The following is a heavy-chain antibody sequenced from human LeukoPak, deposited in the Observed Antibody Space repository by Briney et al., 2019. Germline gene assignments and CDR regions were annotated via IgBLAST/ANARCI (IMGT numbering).Heavy chain of an antibody. D-gene: IGHD3-10*01. CDR3: ARPITMVRGVIRYYMDV. CDR2: IYPSGST. CDR1: SGSINSSNW. J-gene: IGHJ6*03. Sequence: SETLSLTCVVSSGSINSSNWWSWVRQPPGKGLEWSGEIYPSGSTNYNPSLKSRVTISVDTSKNQFSLKLSSVTAADTAVYYCARPITMVRGVIRYYMDVWGKGTTVTISS. V-gene: IGHV4-4*02.